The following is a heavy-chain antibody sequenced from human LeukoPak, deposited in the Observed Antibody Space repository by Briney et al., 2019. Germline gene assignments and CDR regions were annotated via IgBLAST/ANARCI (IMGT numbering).Heavy chain of an antibody. J-gene: IGHJ4*02. V-gene: IGHV1-3*03. Sequence: ASVKVSCKASGYIFTSYAMHWVRQAPGQRLEWMGWINAGNGNTKYSQEFQGRVTITRDTSASTAYMELSSLRSEDMAVYYCARSLTGYYPSDYWGQGTLVTVSS. CDR3: ARSLTGYYPSDY. CDR2: INAGNGNT. D-gene: IGHD3-9*01. CDR1: GYIFTSYA.